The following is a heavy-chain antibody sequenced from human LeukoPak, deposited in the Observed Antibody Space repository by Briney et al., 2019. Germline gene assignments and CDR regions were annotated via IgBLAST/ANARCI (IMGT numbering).Heavy chain of an antibody. Sequence: PGGSLRLSCAASGFTFSSYGMHWVRQAPGKGLEWVAFIRYDGSNKYYADSVKGRFTISRDNSKNTLYLQMNSLRAEDTAVYYCAKSGEPFMVRGVSGYFDYWGQGTLVTVSS. CDR3: AKSGEPFMVRGVSGYFDY. V-gene: IGHV3-30*02. D-gene: IGHD3-10*01. CDR1: GFTFSSYG. J-gene: IGHJ4*02. CDR2: IRYDGSNK.